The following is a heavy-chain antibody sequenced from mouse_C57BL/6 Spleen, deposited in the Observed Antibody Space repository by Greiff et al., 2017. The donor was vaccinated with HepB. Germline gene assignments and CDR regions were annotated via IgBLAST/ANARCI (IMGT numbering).Heavy chain of an antibody. D-gene: IGHD1-1*01. CDR1: GYTFTSYW. CDR3: ARQMTTVVAKDY. V-gene: IGHV1-64*01. Sequence: QVQLQQPGAELVKPGASVKLSCKASGYTFTSYWMHWVKQRPGQGLEWIGMIHPNSGSTNYNEKFKSKATLTVDKSSSTAYMQLSSLTSEDAAVYYCARQMTTVVAKDYWGQGTTRTVSS. CDR2: IHPNSGST. J-gene: IGHJ2*01.